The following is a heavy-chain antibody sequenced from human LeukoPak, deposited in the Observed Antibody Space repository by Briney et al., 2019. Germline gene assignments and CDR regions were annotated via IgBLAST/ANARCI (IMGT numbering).Heavy chain of an antibody. J-gene: IGHJ5*02. Sequence: SETLSLTCAVYGGSFSGYYWSWIRQPPGKGLEWIGEINHSGSTNYNPSLKSRVTISVDTSKNQFSLKLSSLTAADTAVYYCARRDGGYCSGGICYSAGINYFDPWGQGTLVTVSS. CDR1: GGSFSGYY. CDR2: INHSGST. V-gene: IGHV4-34*01. CDR3: ARRDGGYCSGGICYSAGINYFDP. D-gene: IGHD2-15*01.